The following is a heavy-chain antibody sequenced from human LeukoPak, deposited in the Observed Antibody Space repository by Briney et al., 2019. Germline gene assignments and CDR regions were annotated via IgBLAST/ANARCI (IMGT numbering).Heavy chain of an antibody. J-gene: IGHJ4*02. V-gene: IGHV3-9*01. CDR2: ISWHSGSI. Sequence: PGGSLRLSCAASGFTFDDYAMHWVRQAPGKGLEWVSGISWHSGSIGYADSVKGRFTISRDNAKNSLYLQMNSLRAEDTALYYCAKDIILGGFGEVLGGQFDYWGQGTLVTVSS. CDR3: AKDIILGGFGEVLGGQFDY. D-gene: IGHD3-10*01. CDR1: GFTFDDYA.